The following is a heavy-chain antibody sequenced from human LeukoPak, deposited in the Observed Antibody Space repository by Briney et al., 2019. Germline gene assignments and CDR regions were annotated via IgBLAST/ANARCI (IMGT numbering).Heavy chain of an antibody. CDR2: INPSGGST. V-gene: IGHV1-46*01. CDR1: GYTFTSYY. Sequence: ASVKVSCKASGYTFTSYYMHWVRQTPGQGLEWMVIINPSGGSTSYAQKFQGRVTMTRDMSTSTVYMELSSLRSEDTAVYYCARDRSGWGYFDYWGQGTLVTVSS. J-gene: IGHJ4*02. CDR3: ARDRSGWGYFDY. D-gene: IGHD6-19*01.